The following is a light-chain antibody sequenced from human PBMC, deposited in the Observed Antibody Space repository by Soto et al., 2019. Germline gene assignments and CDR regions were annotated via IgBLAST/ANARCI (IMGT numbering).Light chain of an antibody. CDR3: QQYDDWPET. CDR1: QSVSSY. Sequence: EIVMTQSPATLSVSPGERATLSCRASQSVSSYLAWYQQKPGQAPRLLIYDASTRATGVPARFSGSGSGTEFTLTISSLQSEDLAVYYCQQYDDWPETFGQGTKV. V-gene: IGKV3-15*01. CDR2: DAS. J-gene: IGKJ1*01.